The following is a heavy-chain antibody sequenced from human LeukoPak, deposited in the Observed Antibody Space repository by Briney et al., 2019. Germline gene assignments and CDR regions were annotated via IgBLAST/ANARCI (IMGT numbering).Heavy chain of an antibody. CDR2: IWYDGRNK. CDR1: GXTFSSYG. CDR3: ARDPHSSSSGSGDY. Sequence: GGSLRLSCAASGXTFSSYGMHWVRQAPGKGLEWVAVIWYDGRNKHYADSVKGRFTISRDNARNTLFLQMNSPRAEDTAVYYCARDPHSSSSGSGDYWGQGTLVTVSS. D-gene: IGHD6-13*01. J-gene: IGHJ4*02. V-gene: IGHV3-33*01.